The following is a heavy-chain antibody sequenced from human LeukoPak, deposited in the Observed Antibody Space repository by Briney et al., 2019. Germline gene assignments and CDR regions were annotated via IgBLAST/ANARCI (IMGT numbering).Heavy chain of an antibody. CDR1: GGSISSGGYY. Sequence: SETLSLTCTVSGGSISSGGYYWSWIRQPPGKALAWLGYIYHSGSTYYNPSLKSRVTISVDRSKNQFSLKLSSVTAADTAVYYCARGNRITMVRGVTTNWFDPWGQGTLVTVSS. D-gene: IGHD3-10*01. V-gene: IGHV4-30-2*01. CDR3: ARGNRITMVRGVTTNWFDP. CDR2: IYHSGST. J-gene: IGHJ5*02.